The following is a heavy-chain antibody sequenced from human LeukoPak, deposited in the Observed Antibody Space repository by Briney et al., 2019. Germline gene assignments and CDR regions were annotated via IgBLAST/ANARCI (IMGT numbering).Heavy chain of an antibody. CDR1: GFTFDDYA. D-gene: IGHD4-11*01. V-gene: IGHV3-9*03. CDR2: ISWHSGSI. J-gene: IGHJ3*02. CDR3: AKGQTTMTTRGAFDI. Sequence: GRSLRLSCAASGFTFDDYAMHCVPQAPGKGLEWGSGISWHSGSIDYADSVKGRFTIPRHNAKNSLYLQMNSLRAEDMAFYYCAKGQTTMTTRGAFDIWGQGKIGTVGS.